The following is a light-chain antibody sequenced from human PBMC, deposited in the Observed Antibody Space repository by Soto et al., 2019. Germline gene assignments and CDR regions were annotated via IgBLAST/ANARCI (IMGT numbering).Light chain of an antibody. J-gene: IGLJ2*01. V-gene: IGLV1-44*01. CDR3: AAWDDNLNGPV. CDR2: SDD. Sequence: QSALTQPPSASGTPGQRVTISCSGSSSNIGGNSVNWYQHLPGTAPKILMYSDDERPSGVPDRFSGSKSGTSASLAISGLQSEDVADYYCAAWDDNLNGPVFGGGTQLTVL. CDR1: SSNIGGNS.